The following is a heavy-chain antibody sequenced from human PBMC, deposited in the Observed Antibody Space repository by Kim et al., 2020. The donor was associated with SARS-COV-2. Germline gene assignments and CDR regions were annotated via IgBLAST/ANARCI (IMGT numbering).Heavy chain of an antibody. Sequence: ASVKVSCKAAGYTFNGFYVHWVRQAPGQGLEWMGSINPISDANHYAREFQGRVTVTRESSISTVYMELNGLTSDDSATYYCARELNRNFDVWGNGTTLIVSS. V-gene: IGHV1-2*02. CDR2: INPISDAN. CDR1: GYTFNGFY. CDR3: ARELNRNFDV. J-gene: IGHJ6*03. D-gene: IGHD3-9*01.